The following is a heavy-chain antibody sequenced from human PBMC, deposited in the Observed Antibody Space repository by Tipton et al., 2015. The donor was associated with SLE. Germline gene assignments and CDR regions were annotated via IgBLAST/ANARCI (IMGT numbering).Heavy chain of an antibody. CDR2: IYVTASGST. J-gene: IGHJ5*01. Sequence: TLSLTCTVSGGSVSGFYWSWIRQPPGKGLEWIGYIYVTASGSTSYNPYLKSRITISADTSRNQFFLTLSSLTAADTAVYFCARWSKLGPRHFDSWGQGIGVTVSS. D-gene: IGHD7-27*01. CDR3: ARWSKLGPRHFDS. V-gene: IGHV4-4*08. CDR1: GGSVSGFY.